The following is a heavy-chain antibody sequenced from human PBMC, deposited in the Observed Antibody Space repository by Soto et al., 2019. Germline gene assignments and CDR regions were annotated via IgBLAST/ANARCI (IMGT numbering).Heavy chain of an antibody. D-gene: IGHD3-3*02. J-gene: IGHJ6*02. CDR3: AKDRLRISRLDYYGMDV. V-gene: IGHV3-30*18. CDR2: ISYDESNK. CDR1: GFTFSSYG. Sequence: QVQLVESGGRVVQPGRSLRLSCAASGFTFSSYGMHWVRQAPGKGLEWVAVISYDESNKYYGDSVKGRFTISRDNSKNTLYLQMNSLRAEDTAVYYCAKDRLRISRLDYYGMDVWGQGTTVTVSS.